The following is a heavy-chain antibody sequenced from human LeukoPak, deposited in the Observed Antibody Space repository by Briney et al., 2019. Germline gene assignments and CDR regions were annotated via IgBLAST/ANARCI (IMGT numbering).Heavy chain of an antibody. Sequence: ASVKVSCKASGYIFMDSYMHWVRQAPGQRLEWMAWINPNSGGTNYAQKFQGRVTMTRDTSISTAYMELSRLRSDDTAVYYCARRVKGGYRDRGAFDIWGQGTMVTVSS. CDR1: GYIFMDSY. D-gene: IGHD5-18*01. J-gene: IGHJ3*02. CDR3: ARRVKGGYRDRGAFDI. CDR2: INPNSGGT. V-gene: IGHV1-2*02.